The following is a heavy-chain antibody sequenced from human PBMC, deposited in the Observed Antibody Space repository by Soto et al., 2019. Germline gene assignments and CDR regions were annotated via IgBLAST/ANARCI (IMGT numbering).Heavy chain of an antibody. D-gene: IGHD2-2*01. J-gene: IGHJ6*04. Sequence: ASVKVSCKASGYTFTGYYMHWVRQAPGQGLEWMGWINPNSGGTNYAQKFQGWVTMTRDTSISTAYMELSRLRSDDTAVYYCARGPEDIVVVPAANYGMDVWGKGTTVTVSS. CDR3: ARGPEDIVVVPAANYGMDV. V-gene: IGHV1-2*04. CDR2: INPNSGGT. CDR1: GYTFTGYY.